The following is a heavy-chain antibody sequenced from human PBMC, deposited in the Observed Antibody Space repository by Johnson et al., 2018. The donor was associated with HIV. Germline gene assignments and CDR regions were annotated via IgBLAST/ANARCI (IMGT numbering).Heavy chain of an antibody. J-gene: IGHJ3*02. V-gene: IGHV3-30*04. CDR1: GFAFSSYA. Sequence: QLVESGGGVVQPGRSLRLSCAASGFAFSSYAMHWVRQAPGKGLEWVAVISYDGTSKYQADSVKGRFTISRDNSKNTLFMQMNSLRGEDTAVYYCARARRAAAQRDACDNWGQGTMVTVSS. D-gene: IGHD6-13*01. CDR3: ARARRAAAQRDACDN. CDR2: ISYDGTSK.